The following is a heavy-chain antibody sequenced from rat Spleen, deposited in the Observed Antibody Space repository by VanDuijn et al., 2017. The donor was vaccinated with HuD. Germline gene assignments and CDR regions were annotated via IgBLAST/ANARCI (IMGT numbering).Heavy chain of an antibody. Sequence: EVQLVESGGGLVQPGRSLKLSCAASGFTYSNYVMAWVRQAPTKGLEWVASISTGGGNTYYRDSVKGRFTISRDNAKNTLYLQMDSLRSEDTATYYCAKAETGAYWYFDFWGPGTMVTVSS. J-gene: IGHJ1*01. CDR1: GFTYSNYV. CDR3: AKAETGAYWYFDF. V-gene: IGHV5S13*01. CDR2: ISTGGGNT. D-gene: IGHD4-2*01.